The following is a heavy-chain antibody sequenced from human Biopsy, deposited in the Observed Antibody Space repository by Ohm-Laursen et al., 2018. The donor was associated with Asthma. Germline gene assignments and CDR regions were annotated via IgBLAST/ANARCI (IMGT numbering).Heavy chain of an antibody. D-gene: IGHD5-12*01. CDR3: ARGYSGPDRIVYYYSGLEV. CDR1: GYTFINYA. CDR2: LIPVLGTP. J-gene: IGHJ6*02. Sequence: GSSVKVSCNASGYTFINYAIHWVRQAPGQRLEWMGGLIPVLGTPDHAQMFEGRVTITADESTSTAYMELSSLSSEDTAVYYCARGYSGPDRIVYYYSGLEVWGQGTTVTVSS. V-gene: IGHV1-69*01.